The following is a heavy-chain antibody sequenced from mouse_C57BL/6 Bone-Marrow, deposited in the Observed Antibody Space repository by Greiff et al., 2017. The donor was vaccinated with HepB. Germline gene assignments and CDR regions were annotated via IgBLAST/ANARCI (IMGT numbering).Heavy chain of an antibody. CDR1: GFSFNTYA. J-gene: IGHJ3*01. CDR3: VRHGLPSSWFAY. V-gene: IGHV10-1*01. D-gene: IGHD2-10*01. CDR2: IRSKSNNYAT. Sequence: EVKLVESGGGLVQPKGSLKLSCAASGFSFNTYAMNWVRQAPGKGLEWVARIRSKSNNYATYYADSVKDRFTISRDDSESMLYLQMNNLKTEDTAMYYCVRHGLPSSWFAYWGQGTLVTVSA.